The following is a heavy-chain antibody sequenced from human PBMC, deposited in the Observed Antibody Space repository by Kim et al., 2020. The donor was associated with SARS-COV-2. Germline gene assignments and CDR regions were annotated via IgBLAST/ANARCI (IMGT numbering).Heavy chain of an antibody. CDR2: MNPNSGNT. J-gene: IGHJ3*02. V-gene: IGHV1-8*01. CDR3: ARTNPIAAAGTSAFDI. CDR1: GYTFTSYD. D-gene: IGHD6-13*01. Sequence: ASVKVSCKASGYTFTSYDINWVRQATGQGLEWMGWMNPNSGNTGYAQKFQGRVTMTRNTSISTAYMELSSLRSEDTAVYYCARTNPIAAAGTSAFDIWGQGTMVTVSS.